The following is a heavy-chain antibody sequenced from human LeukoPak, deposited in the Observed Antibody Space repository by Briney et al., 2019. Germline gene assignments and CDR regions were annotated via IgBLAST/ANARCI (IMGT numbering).Heavy chain of an antibody. CDR3: PLSHSTVTTPYYFDY. J-gene: IGHJ4*02. V-gene: IGHV4-39*01. CDR1: GGSISSSSYY. Sequence: PSETLSLTCTVSGGSISSSSYYWGWIRQPPGKGLEWIGSIYYSGSTYYNPSLKSRVTISVDTSKNQFSLKLSSVTAADTAVYYCPLSHSTVTTPYYFDYWGQGTLVTVSS. CDR2: IYYSGST. D-gene: IGHD4-17*01.